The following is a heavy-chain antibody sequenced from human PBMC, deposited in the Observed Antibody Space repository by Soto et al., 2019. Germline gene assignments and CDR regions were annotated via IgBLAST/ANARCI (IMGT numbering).Heavy chain of an antibody. CDR2: IYHSGST. V-gene: IGHV4-34*01. CDR3: ARVWTTVTNWFDP. D-gene: IGHD4-17*01. CDR1: GGSLSGYY. Sequence: SETLSLTCAVYGGSLSGYYWSWIRQPPGKGLEWIGEIYHSGSTNYNPSLKSRVTISVDKSKNQFSLKLSSVTAADTAVYYCARVWTTVTNWFDPWGQGTLVTVSS. J-gene: IGHJ5*02.